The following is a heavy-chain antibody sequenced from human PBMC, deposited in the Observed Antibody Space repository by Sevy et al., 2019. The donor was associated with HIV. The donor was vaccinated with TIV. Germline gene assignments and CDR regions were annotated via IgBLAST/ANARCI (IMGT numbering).Heavy chain of an antibody. V-gene: IGHV1-24*01. CDR2: FDPEDGET. D-gene: IGHD3-22*01. J-gene: IGHJ4*02. CDR3: ATTKDYSASSRCPFVY. Sequence: ASVKVSCKVSGYTLTGLSMHWVRQAPGKGLEWMGSFDPEDGETIYAQNFQGRVTMTEDTSTDTAYMELSSLRSEDTAVYFCATTKDYSASSRCPFVYWGQGTLVTASS. CDR1: GYTLTGLS.